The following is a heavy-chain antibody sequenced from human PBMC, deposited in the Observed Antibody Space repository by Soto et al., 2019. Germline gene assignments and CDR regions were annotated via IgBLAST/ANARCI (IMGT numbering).Heavy chain of an antibody. D-gene: IGHD7-27*01. CDR2: INHSGST. J-gene: IGHJ6*02. CDR1: GGSFSGYY. Sequence: PSETLSLTCAVYGGSFSGYYWSWIRQPPGKGLEWIGEINHSGSTNYNPSLKSRVTISVDTSKNQFSLKLSSVTAADTAVYYCARGSRWGMNYYYGMDVWGQGTTVTVSS. CDR3: ARGSRWGMNYYYGMDV. V-gene: IGHV4-34*01.